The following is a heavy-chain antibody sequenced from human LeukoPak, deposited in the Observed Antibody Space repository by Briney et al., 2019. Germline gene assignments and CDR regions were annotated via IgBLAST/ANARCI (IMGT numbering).Heavy chain of an antibody. CDR2: INHRGSS. CDR1: DGSFSGHY. D-gene: IGHD1-26*01. Sequence: SETLSLTCAVYDGSFSGHYWSWIRQPPGKGLEWIGEINHRGSSNYNTSLKSRVTMSVDTSKNQFSLNLSSVTAADTAVYFCARSRAFNSGAFDPWGQGSLVTVSS. J-gene: IGHJ5*02. CDR3: ARSRAFNSGAFDP. V-gene: IGHV4-34*01.